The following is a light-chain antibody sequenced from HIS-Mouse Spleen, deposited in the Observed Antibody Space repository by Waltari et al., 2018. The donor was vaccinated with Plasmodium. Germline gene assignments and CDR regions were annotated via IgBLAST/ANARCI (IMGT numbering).Light chain of an antibody. Sequence: EIVMTQSPATLSVSPGERATLSCRASQRVSRNLAWYQQKPGQAPRLLIYRASTSDTGIPARFSGSGSGTEFTLTISSLQSEDFAVYYCQQYNNWSFTFGPGTKVDIK. J-gene: IGKJ3*01. CDR2: RAS. CDR3: QQYNNWSFT. V-gene: IGKV3-15*01. CDR1: QRVSRN.